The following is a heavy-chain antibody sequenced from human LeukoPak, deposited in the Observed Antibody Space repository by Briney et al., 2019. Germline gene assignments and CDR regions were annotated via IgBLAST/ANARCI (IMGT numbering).Heavy chain of an antibody. CDR1: GGSFSGYY. CDR3: ARCDSSSPLYYYYMDV. Sequence: SETLSLTCAVYGGSFSGYYWSWIRQPPGKGLEWIGNIFYSGSTYYSPSLRSRVTISLDTSKNQFSLKLSSVTAADTAVYYCARCDSSSPLYYYYMDVWGKGTTVTISS. CDR2: IFYSGST. D-gene: IGHD2-2*01. V-gene: IGHV4-34*12. J-gene: IGHJ6*03.